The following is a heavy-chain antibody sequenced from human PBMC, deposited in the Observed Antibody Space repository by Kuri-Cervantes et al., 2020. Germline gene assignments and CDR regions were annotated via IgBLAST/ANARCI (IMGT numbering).Heavy chain of an antibody. CDR1: GFTFSSYG. V-gene: IGHV3-30*19. D-gene: IGHD3-9*01. Sequence: GESLKISCAASGFTFSSYGMHWVRQAPGKGLEWVAVISYDGSNKYYADSVEGRFTISRDNSKNTLYLQMNSLRAEDTAVYYCARDRGYFDWLLDYWGQGTLVTVSS. CDR3: ARDRGYFDWLLDY. J-gene: IGHJ4*02. CDR2: ISYDGSNK.